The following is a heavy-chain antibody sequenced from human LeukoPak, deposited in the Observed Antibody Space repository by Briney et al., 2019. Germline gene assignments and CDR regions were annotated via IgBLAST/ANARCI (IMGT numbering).Heavy chain of an antibody. CDR2: IIPIFGTA. J-gene: IGHJ4*02. CDR3: ARGVLMVYAPYYFDY. CDR1: GGTFSSYA. D-gene: IGHD2-8*01. V-gene: IGHV1-69*05. Sequence: SVKVSCKASGGTFSSYAISWVRQAPGQGLEWMGGIIPIFGTANYAQKFQGGVTITTDESTSTAYMELSSLRSEDTAVYYCARGVLMVYAPYYFDYWGQGTLVTVSS.